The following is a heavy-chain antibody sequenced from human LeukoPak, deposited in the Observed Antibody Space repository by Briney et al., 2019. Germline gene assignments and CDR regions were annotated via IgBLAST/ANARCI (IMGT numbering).Heavy chain of an antibody. J-gene: IGHJ6*02. CDR1: GGSISSSSYY. Sequence: SETLSLTCTVSGGSISSSSYYWGWIRQPPGKGLEWIGSIYYSGSTYYNPSLKSRVTISVDTSKNQFSLKLSSVTAADTAVYYCARGAYCSSTSCYEGLYYYYGMDVWGQGTTVTVSS. CDR3: ARGAYCSSTSCYEGLYYYYGMDV. D-gene: IGHD2-2*01. V-gene: IGHV4-39*01. CDR2: IYYSGST.